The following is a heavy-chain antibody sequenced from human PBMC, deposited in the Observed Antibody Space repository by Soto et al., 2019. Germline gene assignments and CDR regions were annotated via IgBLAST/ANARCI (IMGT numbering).Heavy chain of an antibody. D-gene: IGHD3-22*01. V-gene: IGHV4-31*03. CDR2: IYYSGST. CDR3: AREGLAYSSAYYFDY. Sequence: PSETLSLTCTVSGGSISSGGYYGSWIRQHPGKGLEWIGYIYYSGSTYYNPSLKSRVTISVDTSKNQFSLKLSSVTAADTAVYYCAREGLAYSSAYYFDYWGQGTLVTVSS. J-gene: IGHJ4*02. CDR1: GGSISSGGYY.